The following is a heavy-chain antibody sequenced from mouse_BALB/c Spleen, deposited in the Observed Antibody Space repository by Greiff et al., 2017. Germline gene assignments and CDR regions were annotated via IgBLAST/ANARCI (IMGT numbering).Heavy chain of an antibody. V-gene: IGHV7-3*02. CDR2: IRNKANGYTT. Sequence: EVKLVESGGGLVQPGGSLRLSCATSGFTFTDYYMSWVRQPPGKALEWLGFIRNKANGYTTEYSASVKGRFTISRDNSQSILYLQMNTLRAEDSATYYCARDEGYLYWGQGTTLTVSS. CDR3: ARDEGYLY. CDR1: GFTFTDYY. D-gene: IGHD2-2*01. J-gene: IGHJ2*01.